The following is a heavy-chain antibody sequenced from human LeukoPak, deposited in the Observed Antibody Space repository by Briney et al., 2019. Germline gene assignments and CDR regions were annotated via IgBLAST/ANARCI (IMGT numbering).Heavy chain of an antibody. CDR2: IHLNSGST. CDR1: GYTFTDYD. J-gene: IGHJ4*02. CDR3: TRDFQNRKWYDGPGYYFDF. Sequence: ASVKVSCKASGYTFTDYDIHWVRQAPGQGLQWVGCIHLNSGSTNYAQKFQDRVTMTADTSITTAYMELTRLRSDDTAVYYCTRDFQNRKWYDGPGYYFDFWGQGTLVTVSS. D-gene: IGHD2-15*01. V-gene: IGHV1-2*02.